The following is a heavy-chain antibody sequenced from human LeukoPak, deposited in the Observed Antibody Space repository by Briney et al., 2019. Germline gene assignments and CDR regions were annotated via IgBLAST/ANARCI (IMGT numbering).Heavy chain of an antibody. CDR3: ARDYGDHRVDY. CDR1: GGSISSGGYY. Sequence: PSETLSLTCTVSGGSISSGGYYWTWIRQPPGKGLEWIGYISHSGTTYYNLSLKSRVTMSEDRSKNQVSLKVNSVTAADTAVYYCARDYGDHRVDYWGQGTLVTVSS. V-gene: IGHV4-30-2*01. D-gene: IGHD4-17*01. J-gene: IGHJ4*02. CDR2: ISHSGTT.